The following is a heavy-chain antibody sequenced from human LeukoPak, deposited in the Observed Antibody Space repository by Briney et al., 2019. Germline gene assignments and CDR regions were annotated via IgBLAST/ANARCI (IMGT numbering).Heavy chain of an antibody. D-gene: IGHD3-10*01. V-gene: IGHV3-30-3*01. Sequence: PGGSLRLSCAASGFTFSSYAMHWVRQAPGKGLEWVAVISYDGSNKYYADSVKGRFTISRDNAKNSLYLQMNSLRAEDTAVYYCARDRDVTYYYYGMDVWGQGTTVTVSS. CDR2: ISYDGSNK. CDR1: GFTFSSYA. J-gene: IGHJ6*02. CDR3: ARDRDVTYYYYGMDV.